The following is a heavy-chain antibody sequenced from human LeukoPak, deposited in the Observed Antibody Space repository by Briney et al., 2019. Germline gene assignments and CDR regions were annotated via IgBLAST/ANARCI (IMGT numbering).Heavy chain of an antibody. J-gene: IGHJ4*02. CDR2: IRYDGSNK. CDR3: ARGIHSSWYYFDY. V-gene: IGHV3-30*02. CDR1: GFTFSNYG. D-gene: IGHD3-22*01. Sequence: GGSLRLSCAASGFTFSNYGMHWVRQAPGKGLEWVAFIRYDGSNKYYADSVKGRFTISRDNSKNTLYLQMNSLRAEDTAVYYCARGIHSSWYYFDYWGQGTLVTVSS.